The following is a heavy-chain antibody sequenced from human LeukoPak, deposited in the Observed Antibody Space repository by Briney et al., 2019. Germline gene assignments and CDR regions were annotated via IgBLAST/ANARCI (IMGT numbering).Heavy chain of an antibody. Sequence: GRSLRLSCAASGFTFDDYAMHWVRHAPGKGLEWVSGISWNSGSIGYADSVKGRFTISRDNAKNSLYLQMNSLRAEDTALYYCAKDMREYCGGDCYPTFDYWGQGTLVTVSS. J-gene: IGHJ4*02. CDR2: ISWNSGSI. D-gene: IGHD2-21*02. V-gene: IGHV3-9*01. CDR3: AKDMREYCGGDCYPTFDY. CDR1: GFTFDDYA.